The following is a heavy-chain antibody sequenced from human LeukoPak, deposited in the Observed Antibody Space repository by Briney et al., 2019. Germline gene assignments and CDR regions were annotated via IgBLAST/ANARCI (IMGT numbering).Heavy chain of an antibody. V-gene: IGHV1-2*02. D-gene: IGHD3-10*01. CDR1: GYTFTGYY. Sequence: ASVKVSCKASGYTFTGYYMHWVRQAPGQGLEWMGWINPNSGGTNYAQKFQGRVTMTRDTSISTAYMGLSRLRSDDTAVYYCASGRGVRGVITYYMDVWGKGTTVTVSS. CDR2: INPNSGGT. J-gene: IGHJ6*03. CDR3: ASGRGVRGVITYYMDV.